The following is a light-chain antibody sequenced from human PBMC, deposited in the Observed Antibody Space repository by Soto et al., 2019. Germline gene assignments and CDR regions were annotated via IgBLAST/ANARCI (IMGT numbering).Light chain of an antibody. CDR3: LQHNSYHRT. Sequence: GDRVTITCRPSRGIGNALAWYQQKPGTVPKLLIHSDSTLQSGVPSRLSGSGYGTDFTLTISSLKPEDLATDDCLQHNSYHRTVGQGTKVDIK. CDR1: RGIGNA. J-gene: IGKJ1*01. CDR2: SDS. V-gene: IGKV1-27*01.